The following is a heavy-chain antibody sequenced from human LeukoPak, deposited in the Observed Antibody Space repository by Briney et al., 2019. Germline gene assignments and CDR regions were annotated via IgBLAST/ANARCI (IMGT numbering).Heavy chain of an antibody. J-gene: IGHJ6*02. D-gene: IGHD1-26*01. CDR3: ARDLHYYMAMDV. Sequence: GGSLRLSCEASGFTFSAYAMTWVRQAPGQGLEWVSSIGSDNKPHYSESVKGRFAISRDNSKSMLFLQLNSLRAGDTALYYCARDLHYYMAMDVWGQGTTVTVSS. V-gene: IGHV3-23*01. CDR2: IGSDNKP. CDR1: GFTFSAYA.